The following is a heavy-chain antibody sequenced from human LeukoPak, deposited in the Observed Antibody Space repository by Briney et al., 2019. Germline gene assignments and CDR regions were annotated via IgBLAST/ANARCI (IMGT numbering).Heavy chain of an antibody. V-gene: IGHV1-8*01. CDR1: GYTFTSYD. D-gene: IGHD3-10*01. CDR3: ARAGTGFN. J-gene: IGHJ4*02. Sequence: GASAKVSCKASGYTFTSYDINWVRQATGRGPEWMGWMNPNSGDTGYAQKFQGRVIMTRNTSISTAYMELSSLRSEDTAVYYCARAGTGFNWGQGTLVTVSS. CDR2: MNPNSGDT.